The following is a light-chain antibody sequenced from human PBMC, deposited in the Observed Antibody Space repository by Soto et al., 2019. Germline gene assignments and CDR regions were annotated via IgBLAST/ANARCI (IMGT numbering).Light chain of an antibody. CDR3: CSYAGSYTFV. CDR1: SSDAGGYNY. V-gene: IGLV2-11*01. CDR2: DVS. Sequence: HCALTQPRSVSGSPGHSVTISCTGTSSDAGGYNYVSWYQQHPGKAPKLMIYDVSKRPSGVPDRFSGSKSGNTASLTISGLQAEDEADYYCCSYAGSYTFVFGTGTKSPS. J-gene: IGLJ1*01.